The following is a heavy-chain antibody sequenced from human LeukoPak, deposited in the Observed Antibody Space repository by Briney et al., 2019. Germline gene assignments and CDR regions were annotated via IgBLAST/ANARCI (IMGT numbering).Heavy chain of an antibody. CDR1: GGSFSGYY. Sequence: SETLSLTCAVYGGSFSGYYWSWIRQPPGKGLEWIGEINHSGSTNYNPSLKSRVTISVDTSKNQFSLKLSSVTAADTAVYYCVRGLMHYYDSSGYLDYWGQGTLVTVSS. V-gene: IGHV4-34*01. J-gene: IGHJ4*02. CDR3: VRGLMHYYDSSGYLDY. CDR2: INHSGST. D-gene: IGHD3-22*01.